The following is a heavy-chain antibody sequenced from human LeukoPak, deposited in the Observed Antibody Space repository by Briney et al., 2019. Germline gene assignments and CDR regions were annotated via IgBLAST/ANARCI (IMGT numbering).Heavy chain of an antibody. CDR3: AKLGDYFGSGRFSFFDY. V-gene: IGHV3-23*01. J-gene: IGHJ4*01. Sequence: GGSLRLSCTASGFTFSSYAMTWVRQAPGKGLEWVSSISGSAEITDYADSVKGRFAVSRDNSKSTLYLQLNSLRAEDTAKYYCAKLGDYFGSGRFSFFDYWGHGTLDTVSS. D-gene: IGHD3-10*01. CDR2: ISGSAEIT. CDR1: GFTFSSYA.